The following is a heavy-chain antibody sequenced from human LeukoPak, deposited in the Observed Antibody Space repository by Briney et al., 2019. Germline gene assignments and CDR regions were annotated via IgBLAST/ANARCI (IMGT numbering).Heavy chain of an antibody. J-gene: IGHJ6*02. D-gene: IGHD2-15*01. CDR2: ISSSSSTI. CDR1: GFTFSSYS. CDR3: ARSYCSGGSCYSGHYYYGMDV. Sequence: GGSLRLSCAASGFTFSSYSMNWVRQAPGKGLEWVSYISSSSSTIYYADSVKGRFTISRDNAKNSLYLQMNSLRAEDTAVYYCARSYCSGGSCYSGHYYYGMDVWGQGTTVTVSS. V-gene: IGHV3-48*01.